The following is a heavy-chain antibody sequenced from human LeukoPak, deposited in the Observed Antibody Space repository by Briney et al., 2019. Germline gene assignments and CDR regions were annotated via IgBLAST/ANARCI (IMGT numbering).Heavy chain of an antibody. CDR2: MNPNSGNT. J-gene: IGHJ5*02. D-gene: IGHD3-10*01. CDR1: GNSFTDYY. Sequence: ASVKVSCKTSGNSFTDYYMHWVRQAPGQGLEWMGWMNPNSGNTGYAQKFQGRVTMTRNTSISTAYMELSSLRSEDTAVYYCARRLVVRGVRGWFDPWGQGTLVTVSS. CDR3: ARRLVVRGVRGWFDP. V-gene: IGHV1-8*02.